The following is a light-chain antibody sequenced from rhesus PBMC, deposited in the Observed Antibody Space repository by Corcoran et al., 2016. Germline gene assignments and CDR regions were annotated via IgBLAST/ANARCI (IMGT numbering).Light chain of an antibody. CDR2: GVS. CDR1: SRDIGGYNY. J-gene: IGLJ6*01. CDR3: CSYTTSSTFV. V-gene: IGLV2S7*01. Sequence: QSAPTQPPSVSGSPGQSFNISCTGTSRDIGGYNYVSWYQQHPGKAPKVMIYGVSNRPSGVSDRFSGSKSGNTASLTISVLQAEDEADDYCCSYTTSSTFVFGSGTKLTVL.